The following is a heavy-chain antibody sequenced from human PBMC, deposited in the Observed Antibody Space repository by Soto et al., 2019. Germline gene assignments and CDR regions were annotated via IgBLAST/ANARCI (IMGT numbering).Heavy chain of an antibody. CDR3: ARVTGPAVVVVAATPYYIDY. J-gene: IGHJ4*02. CDR2: IYDSGST. Sequence: QVQLQESGPGLVKPSQTLSLTCTVSGCSISSGGYYWSWIRQHPGKGLEGIGYIYDSGSTYYNPSLKSRVTISVDASKNKFSLKLSSVTAADTAVYYCARVTGPAVVVVAATPYYIDYWGQGTLVTVSS. CDR1: GCSISSGGYY. D-gene: IGHD2-15*01. V-gene: IGHV4-31*03.